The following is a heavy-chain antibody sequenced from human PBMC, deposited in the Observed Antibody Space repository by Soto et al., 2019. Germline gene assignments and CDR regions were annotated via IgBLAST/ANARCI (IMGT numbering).Heavy chain of an antibody. CDR2: IYPCDSDT. D-gene: IGHD3-22*01. CDR3: ARPRDSGDYWGS. Sequence: GESLKISCEASGYSFTRYWIGWVRQKPGRGLEWMGIIYPCDSDTRYSPSFQGQVTISADKSISTAYLQWNSLKASDTAMYYCARPRDSGDYWGSWGQGTLVTVSS. CDR1: GYSFTRYW. V-gene: IGHV5-51*01. J-gene: IGHJ5*02.